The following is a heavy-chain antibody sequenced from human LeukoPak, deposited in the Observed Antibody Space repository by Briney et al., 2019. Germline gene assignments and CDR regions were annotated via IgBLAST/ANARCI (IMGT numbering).Heavy chain of an antibody. CDR3: ARTGSSSGEGKDY. V-gene: IGHV4-4*07. CDR2: IYASGSS. J-gene: IGHJ4*02. D-gene: IGHD6-6*01. CDR1: GGSISSSY. Sequence: SETLSLTCNVSGGSISSSYWSWIRQPAGKGLEWIGRIYASGSSNYNPSLKSRVTMSVDTSKNQFSLNLSSVTAADTAVYYCARTGSSSGEGKDYWGQGTLVTVSS.